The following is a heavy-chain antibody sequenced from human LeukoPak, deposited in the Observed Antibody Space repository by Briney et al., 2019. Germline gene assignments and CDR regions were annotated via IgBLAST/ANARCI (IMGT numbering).Heavy chain of an antibody. D-gene: IGHD6-19*01. CDR2: INPNSGGT. CDR1: GYTFTGYY. CDR3: ARGLEYSSGWYRV. V-gene: IGHV1-2*02. J-gene: IGHJ4*02. Sequence: ASVKVSCKASGYTFTGYYMHWVRQAPGHGLEWMGWINPNSGGTNYAQKFQGRVTMTRDTSNSTAYMELSRLRSDDTAVYYCARGLEYSSGWYRVWGQGTLVTVSS.